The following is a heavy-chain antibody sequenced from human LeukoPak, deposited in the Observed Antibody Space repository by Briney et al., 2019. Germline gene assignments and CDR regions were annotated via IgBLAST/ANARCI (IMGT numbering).Heavy chain of an antibody. CDR3: ARDHSKELWFGELDAFDI. J-gene: IGHJ3*02. CDR2: ISYDGSNK. Sequence: PGRSLRLSCAASGFTFDDYAMHWVRQAPGKGLEWVAVISYDGSNKYYADSVKGRFTISRDNSKNTLYLQMNSLRAEDTAVYYCARDHSKELWFGELDAFDIWGQGTMVTVSS. CDR1: GFTFDDYA. V-gene: IGHV3-30-3*01. D-gene: IGHD3-10*01.